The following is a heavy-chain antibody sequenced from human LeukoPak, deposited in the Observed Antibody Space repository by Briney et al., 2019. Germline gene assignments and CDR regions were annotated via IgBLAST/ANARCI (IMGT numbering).Heavy chain of an antibody. V-gene: IGHV4-59*12. D-gene: IGHD1-26*01. CDR3: ARGGWELPEGSLDY. CDR1: GGSISSYY. J-gene: IGHJ4*02. Sequence: NSSETLSLTCTVSGGSISSYYWSWIRQPPGKGLEWIGYIYYSGSTNYNPSLKSRVTISVDASKNQFSLKLSSVTAADTAVYYCARGGWELPEGSLDYWGQGTLVTVSS. CDR2: IYYSGST.